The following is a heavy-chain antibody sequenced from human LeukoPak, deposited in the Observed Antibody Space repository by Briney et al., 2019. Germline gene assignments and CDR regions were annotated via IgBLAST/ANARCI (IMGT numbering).Heavy chain of an antibody. D-gene: IGHD2-15*01. CDR3: ARPRCSGGSCYSAFDY. CDR2: IYYSGST. J-gene: IGHJ4*02. CDR1: GGSISSYY. Sequence: SETLSLTCTVSGGSISSYYWSWIRQPPGKGLEWIGYIYYSGSTYYNPSLKSRVTISVDTSKNQFSLKLSSVTAADTAVYCCARPRCSGGSCYSAFDYWGQGTLVTVSS. V-gene: IGHV4-59*08.